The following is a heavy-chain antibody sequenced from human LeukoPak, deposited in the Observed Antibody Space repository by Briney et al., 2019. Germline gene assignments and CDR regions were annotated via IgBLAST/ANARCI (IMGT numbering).Heavy chain of an antibody. D-gene: IGHD6-13*01. J-gene: IGHJ2*01. CDR1: GFSLSTYW. CDR3: AKYQQPCRSFDL. CDR2: INQDGGEE. V-gene: IGHV3-7*01. Sequence: GGSLRLSCAASGFSLSTYWMSWVRQAPGKVLEWVANINQDGGEEYYVDSVKGRFTISRDNAKNSLYLQMNSLRAEDTAVYYRAKYQQPCRSFDLWGRGTLLTVSS.